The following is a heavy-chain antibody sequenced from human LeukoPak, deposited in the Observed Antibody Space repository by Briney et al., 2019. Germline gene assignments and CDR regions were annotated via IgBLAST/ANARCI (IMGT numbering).Heavy chain of an antibody. J-gene: IGHJ4*02. CDR1: GYTFTSYG. CDR3: ARGSSVYDY. Sequence: ASVTLSCKASGYTFTSYGITWVRPAPGQGLEWMGWINAYNGNPHYAQKLQGRVTMTTDTSTGTAYMELRSLRSDDTAVYYCARGSSVYDYWGQGTLVTVSS. V-gene: IGHV1-18*01. CDR2: INAYNGNP. D-gene: IGHD3-10*01.